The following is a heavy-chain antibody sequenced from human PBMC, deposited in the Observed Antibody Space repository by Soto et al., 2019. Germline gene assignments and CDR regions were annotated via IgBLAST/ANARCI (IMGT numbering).Heavy chain of an antibody. CDR2: IYRTGST. J-gene: IGHJ4*02. D-gene: IGHD1-7*01. CDR1: GGSFTSNNW. Sequence: SETLSLTCAVSGGSFTSNNWWTWVRQPPGQGLEWIGEIYRTGSTNYNPSLKSRVPISLDKSENQFSLKVTSLTAADTAVYYCASRDPGTSVDYWGQGTLVTVSS. CDR3: ASRDPGTSVDY. V-gene: IGHV4-4*02.